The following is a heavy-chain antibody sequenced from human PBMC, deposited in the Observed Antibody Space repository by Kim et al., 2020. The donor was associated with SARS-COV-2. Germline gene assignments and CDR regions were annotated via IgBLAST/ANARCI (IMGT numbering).Heavy chain of an antibody. Sequence: GGSQRLSCAASGFTFSTYGMHWVRQAPGKGLEWVAVISYEGTNKYHADSVQGRFTISRDNSKNTLYLQMNSLRVEDTAVYYCAKDGLNYYGSGRSDYFDYWCQGTLVTVSS. J-gene: IGHJ4*02. V-gene: IGHV3-30*18. D-gene: IGHD3-10*01. CDR1: GFTFSTYG. CDR3: AKDGLNYYGSGRSDYFDY. CDR2: ISYEGTNK.